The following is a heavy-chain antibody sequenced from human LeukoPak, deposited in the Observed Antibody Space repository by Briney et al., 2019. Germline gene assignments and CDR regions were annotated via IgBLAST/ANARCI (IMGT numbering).Heavy chain of an antibody. V-gene: IGHV3-9*01. CDR2: ISWNSGSI. D-gene: IGHD6-19*01. Sequence: GGSLRLSCAASGFTFDDYAMHWVRQAPGKGLEWVSGISWNSGSIGYADSVKGRFTISRDNAKNSLYLQMNSLRAEDTALYYCAKDPRAWYSSGRSAFDIWGQGTMVTVSS. J-gene: IGHJ3*02. CDR3: AKDPRAWYSSGRSAFDI. CDR1: GFTFDDYA.